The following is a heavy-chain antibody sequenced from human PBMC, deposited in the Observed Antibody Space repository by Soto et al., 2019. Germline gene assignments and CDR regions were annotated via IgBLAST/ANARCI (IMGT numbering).Heavy chain of an antibody. CDR1: GGSFSGYY. J-gene: IGHJ4*02. CDR3: ARSMVRGVLRLNY. CDR2: INHSGST. V-gene: IGHV4-34*01. D-gene: IGHD3-10*01. Sequence: PSETLSLTCAVYGGSFSGYYWSWIRQPPGKGLEWIGEINHSGSTNYNPSLKSRVTISVDTSKNQFSLKLSSVTTADTAVYYCARSMVRGVLRLNYWGQGTLVTAPQ.